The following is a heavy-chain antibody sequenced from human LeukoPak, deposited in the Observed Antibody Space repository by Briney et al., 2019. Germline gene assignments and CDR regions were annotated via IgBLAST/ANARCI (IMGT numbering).Heavy chain of an antibody. Sequence: PSETLSLTCTVSGGSISSYYWRWFRLPAGKGLEWIRRIYTSGSTNYNHSLKSPVTMSLDTSKNQFSLKLTPVTAADTAVYYCARVSQASAYCSGGSCYSYPLYYYYMDVWGKGTTVTVSS. CDR1: GGSISSYY. CDR2: IYTSGST. J-gene: IGHJ6*03. V-gene: IGHV4-4*07. D-gene: IGHD2-15*01. CDR3: ARVSQASAYCSGGSCYSYPLYYYYMDV.